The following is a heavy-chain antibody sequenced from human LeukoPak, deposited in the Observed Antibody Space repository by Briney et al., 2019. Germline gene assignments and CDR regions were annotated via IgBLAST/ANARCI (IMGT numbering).Heavy chain of an antibody. CDR1: GGSISNYY. Sequence: SETLSLTCTVSGGSISNYYWDWIRQPPGTGLEGIGYIYYSGTTNYNHFLKSRVTMAVDTSKNQFSLRLSSVTAADTAVYYCARDGFYDSSGYYYNWVFDYWGQGTLVTVSS. CDR2: IYYSGTT. D-gene: IGHD3-22*01. J-gene: IGHJ4*02. CDR3: ARDGFYDSSGYYYNWVFDY. V-gene: IGHV4-59*12.